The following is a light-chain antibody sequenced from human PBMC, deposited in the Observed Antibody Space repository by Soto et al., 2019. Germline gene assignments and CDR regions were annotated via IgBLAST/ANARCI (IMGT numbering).Light chain of an antibody. CDR1: SSNIGAGYD. V-gene: IGLV1-40*01. CDR3: QAYDSSRSGYV. CDR2: GNS. Sequence: QSVLTQPPSVSGAPGQRVTISCTGSSSNIGAGYDVHWYQQLPGTAPKLLIYGNSNRPSGVPDRFSGSKSGTSAALAITGLQAEDEADYDGQAYDSSRSGYVVGTGSTVTVL. J-gene: IGLJ1*01.